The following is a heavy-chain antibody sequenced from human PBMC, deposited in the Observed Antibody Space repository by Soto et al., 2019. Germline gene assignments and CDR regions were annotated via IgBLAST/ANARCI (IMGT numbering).Heavy chain of an antibody. CDR2: ISGSGGST. CDR3: AKYVAVAGKGQYYFDY. J-gene: IGHJ4*02. Sequence: VGSLRLSCAASGFTFSSYAMSWVRQAPGKGLEWVSAISGSGGSTYYADSVKGRFTISRDNSKNTLYLQMNSLRAEDTAVYYCAKYVAVAGKGQYYFDYWGQGTLVTVSS. D-gene: IGHD6-19*01. CDR1: GFTFSSYA. V-gene: IGHV3-23*01.